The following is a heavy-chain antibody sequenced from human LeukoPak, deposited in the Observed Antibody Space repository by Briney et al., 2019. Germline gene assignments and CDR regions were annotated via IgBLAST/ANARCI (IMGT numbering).Heavy chain of an antibody. D-gene: IGHD2-15*01. CDR2: IYYSGST. CDR1: GGSISSGDYY. J-gene: IGHJ4*02. CDR3: ARVNGGGSWSGSDY. Sequence: SQTLSLTCTVSGGSISSGDYYWSWIRQPPGKGLEWIGYIYYSGSTYYNPSLKSRVTISVDTSKNQFSLKLSSVTAADTAVYYCARVNGGGSWSGSDYWGQGTLVTVSS. V-gene: IGHV4-30-4*01.